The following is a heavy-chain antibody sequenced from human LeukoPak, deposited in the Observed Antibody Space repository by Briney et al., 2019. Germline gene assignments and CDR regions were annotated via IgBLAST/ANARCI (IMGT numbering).Heavy chain of an antibody. CDR2: INPGDSDT. CDR3: ARHRAAGGSYYYGADV. J-gene: IGHJ6*02. V-gene: IGHV5-51*01. Sequence: NAGESLQISCKCSGYSFRTYWIAWVRQMPGKGLEWMGIINPGDSDTRYSPSFQGQVTISADESTTTAYLQWSSLKASDTAMYDCARHRAAGGSYYYGADVWGQGTTVTVSS. D-gene: IGHD6-13*01. CDR1: GYSFRTYW.